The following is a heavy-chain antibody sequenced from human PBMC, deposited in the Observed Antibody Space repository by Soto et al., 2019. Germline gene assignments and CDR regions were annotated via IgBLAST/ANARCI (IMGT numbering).Heavy chain of an antibody. D-gene: IGHD1-26*01. V-gene: IGHV3-23*01. Sequence: EVQLLESGGGLVQPGGSLRLSCAASGFTFSSYAMRWVRQAPGKGLEWVSAISGSGGSTYYADSVKGRFTISRDNSKNTLYLQMNSLRAEDTAIYYCARRGSGSYYDCWGQGTLVTVSS. CDR1: GFTFSSYA. CDR2: ISGSGGST. CDR3: ARRGSGSYYDC. J-gene: IGHJ4*02.